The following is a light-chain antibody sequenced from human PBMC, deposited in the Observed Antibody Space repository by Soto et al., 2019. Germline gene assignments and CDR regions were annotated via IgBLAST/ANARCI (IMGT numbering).Light chain of an antibody. V-gene: IGKV3D-15*01. CDR1: QSISSK. CDR3: QQYDNWPLT. CDR2: GTS. J-gene: IGKJ1*01. Sequence: EVVLTQSPAILSVSPGEGATLSCRASQSISSKLAWYQQKPGQTPSLLIYGTSTRATGIPARFSGSGSGTESTLTISSLQSEDFAVYYCQQYDNWPLTFGQGTKVDI.